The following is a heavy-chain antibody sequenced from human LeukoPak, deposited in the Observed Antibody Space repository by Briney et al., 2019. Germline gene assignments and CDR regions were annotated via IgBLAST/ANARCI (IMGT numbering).Heavy chain of an antibody. V-gene: IGHV4-59*08. D-gene: IGHD2-15*01. CDR1: GGSISSYY. CDR3: ARHSLRYCSGGSCYIDY. CDR2: IYYSGST. Sequence: SETLSLTCTVSGGSISSYYWSWIRQPPGGGLEWIGYIYYSGSTNYNPSLKSRVTISVDTSKNQFSLKLSSVTAADTAVYYCARHSLRYCSGGSCYIDYWGQGTLVTVSS. J-gene: IGHJ4*02.